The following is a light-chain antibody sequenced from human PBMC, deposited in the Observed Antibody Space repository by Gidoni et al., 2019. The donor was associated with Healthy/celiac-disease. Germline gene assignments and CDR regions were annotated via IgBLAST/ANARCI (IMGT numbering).Light chain of an antibody. V-gene: IGKV3-11*01. CDR1: QSVSSY. J-gene: IGKJ4*01. CDR3: QQRSNWPPV. Sequence: EIVLTQSPATLSLCPGERATLPCRASQSVSSYLAWYQQKPGQAPMLLIYDASNRATGIPARFSGSGSGTYFTLTISSLAPDDFAVYYCQQRSNWPPVFGGGTKVEIK. CDR2: DAS.